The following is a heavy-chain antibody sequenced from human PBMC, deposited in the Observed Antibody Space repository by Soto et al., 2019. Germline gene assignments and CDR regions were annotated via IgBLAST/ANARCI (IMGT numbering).Heavy chain of an antibody. V-gene: IGHV4-31*03. Sequence: TLALTGTVSGGSISSGGYYGSWIRQHPGKGLEWIGYIYYSGSTYYNPSLKSRVTISVDTSKNQFSLKLSSVTAADTAVYYCARSYCGGDCYSDFDYWGQGTLVTVSS. CDR3: ARSYCGGDCYSDFDY. J-gene: IGHJ4*02. D-gene: IGHD2-21*02. CDR1: GGSISSGGYY. CDR2: IYYSGST.